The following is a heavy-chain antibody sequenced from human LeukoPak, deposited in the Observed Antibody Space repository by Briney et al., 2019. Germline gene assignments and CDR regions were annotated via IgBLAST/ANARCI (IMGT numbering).Heavy chain of an antibody. CDR2: IKQDGSEK. D-gene: IGHD6-6*01. CDR3: ARDRSGSSPWP. J-gene: IGHJ5*02. CDR1: GFTFSDYW. Sequence: GGSLRLSCAASGFTFSDYWMSWVRQAPGKGLEWVANIKQDGSEKYYVDSVKGRFTISRDNAKNSLYLQMNSLRAEDTAVYYCARDRSGSSPWPWGQGTLVTVSS. V-gene: IGHV3-7*01.